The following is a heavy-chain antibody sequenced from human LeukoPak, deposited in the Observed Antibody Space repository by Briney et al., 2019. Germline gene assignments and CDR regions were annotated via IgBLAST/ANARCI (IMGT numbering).Heavy chain of an antibody. CDR2: MNPKSGTG. CDR3: AKGLRSDF. CDR1: GYTFNHYD. V-gene: IGHV1-8*01. J-gene: IGHJ4*02. Sequence: RGASVKVSCKASGYTFNHYDVNWVRQAPGQGLEWMGWMNPKSGTGVYAQKFQGRVTMTSDSYINTAYMELTSLTSDDTAVYYCAKGLRSDFWGQGTLVIVSS. D-gene: IGHD3-16*02.